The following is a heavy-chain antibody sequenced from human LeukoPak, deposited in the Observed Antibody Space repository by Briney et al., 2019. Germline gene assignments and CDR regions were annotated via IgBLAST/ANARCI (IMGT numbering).Heavy chain of an antibody. CDR3: ATDPSTFALRN. CDR2: ISGSDDTT. CDR1: GFTFNSYA. V-gene: IGHV3-23*01. D-gene: IGHD3-3*02. Sequence: GGSLRLSCAASGFTFNSYAMSWVREVPGKGLEWVSVISGSDDTTHYADSVKGRFTISRDNSKNTLYLQMNSLRAEDTAVYYCATDPSTFALRNWGQGTLVTVSS. J-gene: IGHJ4*02.